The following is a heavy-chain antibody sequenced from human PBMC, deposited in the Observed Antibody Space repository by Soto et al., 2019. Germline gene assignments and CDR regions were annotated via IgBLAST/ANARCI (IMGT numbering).Heavy chain of an antibody. J-gene: IGHJ4*02. V-gene: IGHV4-34*01. CDR1: SGSFSSYS. Sequence: QVQLQQWGAGLLTPSETLSLTCAVYSGSFSSYSWTWIRQSPGQGLGWIGQINHSVSTTYNPSLTSRVAISLLSSQNHVSLELSAVTGADTAVYYCARGLFSENSYAGGWYDFDSWGQGTRVTVS. CDR3: ARGLFSENSYAGGWYDFDS. D-gene: IGHD1-26*01. CDR2: INHSVST.